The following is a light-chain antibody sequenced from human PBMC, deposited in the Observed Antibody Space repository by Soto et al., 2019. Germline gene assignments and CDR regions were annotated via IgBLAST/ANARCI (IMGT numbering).Light chain of an antibody. J-gene: IGKJ4*01. V-gene: IGKV3-15*01. Sequence: EIVMTQSPATLSVSPGERATLSCRASQSVSSNLAWYQQKPGQAPRLLIYGASTRATGIPARFSGSGSGTEFTLTISSLQSEDFAGDYCQQYNNWPPLTFGGGTKVEIK. CDR1: QSVSSN. CDR3: QQYNNWPPLT. CDR2: GAS.